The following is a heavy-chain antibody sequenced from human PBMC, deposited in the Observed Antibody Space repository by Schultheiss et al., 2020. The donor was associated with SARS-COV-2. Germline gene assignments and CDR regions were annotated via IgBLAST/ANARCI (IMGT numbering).Heavy chain of an antibody. V-gene: IGHV1-2*06. Sequence: ASVKVSCKASGYTFTGYYMHWVRQAPGQGLEWMGRINPNSGGTNYAQKFQGRVTMTRDTSISTAYMELSRLRSDDTAVYYCAREASGWYWFDPWGQGTQVTVSS. J-gene: IGHJ5*02. CDR3: AREASGWYWFDP. CDR2: INPNSGGT. CDR1: GYTFTGYY. D-gene: IGHD6-19*01.